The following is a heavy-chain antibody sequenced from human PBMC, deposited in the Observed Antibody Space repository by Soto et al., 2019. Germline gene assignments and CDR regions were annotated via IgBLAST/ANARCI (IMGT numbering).Heavy chain of an antibody. CDR3: ASLGCSSTSCYV. Sequence: SVKVSCKASGGTFSSYAISWVRQAPGQGLEWMGRIIPIFGTANYAQKFQGRVTITADKSTSTAYMELSSLRSEDTAVYYCASLGCSSTSCYVWGQGTLVTVSS. CDR2: IIPIFGTA. D-gene: IGHD2-2*01. J-gene: IGHJ4*02. V-gene: IGHV1-69*06. CDR1: GGTFSSYA.